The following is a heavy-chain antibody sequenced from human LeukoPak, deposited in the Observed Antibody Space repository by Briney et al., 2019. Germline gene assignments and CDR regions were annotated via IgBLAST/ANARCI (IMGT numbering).Heavy chain of an antibody. Sequence: SETLSLTCTVSGGSISSYYWSWIRQPPGKGLEWIGYIYYSGSTNHNPSLKSRVTISVDTSKNQFSLKLGSVTAADTAVYYCAREFNFWSGLDYWGQGTLVTVSS. D-gene: IGHD3-3*01. CDR1: GGSISSYY. J-gene: IGHJ4*02. CDR2: IYYSGST. V-gene: IGHV4-59*01. CDR3: AREFNFWSGLDY.